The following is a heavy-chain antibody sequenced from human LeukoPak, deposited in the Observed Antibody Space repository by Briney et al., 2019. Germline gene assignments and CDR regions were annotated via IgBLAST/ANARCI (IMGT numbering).Heavy chain of an antibody. Sequence: GGSLRLSCAASEFPFSSYAMNWVRQAPGKGLEWVSYISTSSSIIYYADSVKGRFTISRDNAKNSLYLQINSLRAEDTAVYYCARFSSGWYDYYYMDVWGKGTTVTVSS. CDR3: ARFSSGWYDYYYMDV. V-gene: IGHV3-48*01. CDR1: EFPFSSYA. D-gene: IGHD6-19*01. CDR2: ISTSSSII. J-gene: IGHJ6*03.